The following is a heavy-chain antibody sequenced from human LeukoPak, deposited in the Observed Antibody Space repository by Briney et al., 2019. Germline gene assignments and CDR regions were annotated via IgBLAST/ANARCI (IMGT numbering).Heavy chain of an antibody. J-gene: IGHJ4*02. CDR1: GFSLSTSGVG. Sequence: SGPTLVKPTQTLTLTCTFSGFSLSTSGVGVGWIRQPPGKALEWLALIYWDDDKRYSPSLKSRLTITKDTSKNQVVLTMTNMDPVDTATYYCAHSSRYCSGGSCRKVFDYWGQGTLVTVSS. CDR3: AHSSRYCSGGSCRKVFDY. V-gene: IGHV2-5*02. CDR2: IYWDDDK. D-gene: IGHD2-15*01.